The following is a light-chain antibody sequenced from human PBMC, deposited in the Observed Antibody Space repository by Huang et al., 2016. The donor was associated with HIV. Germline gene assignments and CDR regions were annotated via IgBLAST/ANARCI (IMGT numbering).Light chain of an antibody. CDR2: DAS. Sequence: EIVMTQSPATLSVSPGERATLSFRSTQSLSSNLAWYQQKPGQAPRLLIYDASTRATGSPARFSGSGSGTEFTLTISTLQSEDFAVYYCQQYNNWPRTFGQGTKLEIK. J-gene: IGKJ2*01. V-gene: IGKV3-15*01. CDR1: QSLSSN. CDR3: QQYNNWPRT.